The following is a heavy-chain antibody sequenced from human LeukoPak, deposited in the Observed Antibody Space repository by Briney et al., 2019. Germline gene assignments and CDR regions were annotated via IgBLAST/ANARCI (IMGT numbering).Heavy chain of an antibody. D-gene: IGHD1-26*01. CDR3: ARDPLGRAPFDP. CDR2: IYYSGST. V-gene: IGHV4-59*01. Sequence: WIGYIYYSGSTNYNPSLKSRVTISVDTSKNQFSLKLSSVTAADTAVYYCARDPLGRAPFDPWGQGTLVTVSS. J-gene: IGHJ5*02.